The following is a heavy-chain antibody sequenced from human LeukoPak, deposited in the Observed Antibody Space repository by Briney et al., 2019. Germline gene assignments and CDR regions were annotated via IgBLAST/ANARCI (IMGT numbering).Heavy chain of an antibody. J-gene: IGHJ5*02. CDR1: GYTLTELS. V-gene: IGHV1-24*01. Sequence: ASVKVSCKVSGYTLTELSMHWVRQAPGKGPEWMGGFDPEDGETIYAQKFRGRVTMPEDTSTDTAYMELSSLRSEDTAVYYCATLPRITGTGFGWFDPWGQGTLVTVSS. CDR3: ATLPRITGTGFGWFDP. CDR2: FDPEDGET. D-gene: IGHD1-7*01.